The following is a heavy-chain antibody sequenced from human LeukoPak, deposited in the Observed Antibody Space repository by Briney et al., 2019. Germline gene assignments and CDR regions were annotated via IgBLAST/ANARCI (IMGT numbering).Heavy chain of an antibody. V-gene: IGHV4-4*07. CDR1: GGSISSHY. J-gene: IGHJ3*01. CDR2: IYTSGSP. D-gene: IGHD3-22*01. CDR3: ARDRSGSSSYYSAFDF. Sequence: SETLSLTCTVSGGSISSHYWSRIRQPAGEGLEWIGRIYTSGSPNYNPSLKSRVTMSIDTSKYQFFLNLTSVTAADTAVYYCARDRSGSSSYYSAFDFWGRGTMVTVSS.